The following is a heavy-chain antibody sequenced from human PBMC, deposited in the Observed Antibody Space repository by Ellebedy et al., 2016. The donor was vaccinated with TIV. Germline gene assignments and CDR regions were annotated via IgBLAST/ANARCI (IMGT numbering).Heavy chain of an antibody. CDR3: ARDCGGDCYPSYHYGMDV. V-gene: IGHV3-11*04. J-gene: IGHJ6*02. CDR2: IGSSDSTI. D-gene: IGHD2-21*02. CDR1: GFIFSDYH. Sequence: GESLKISCAASGFIFSDYHMTWVRQTPGKGLEWISYIGSSDSTIYYADSVRGRFTISRDNAKNALYLQMNSLRAEDTAVYYCARDCGGDCYPSYHYGMDVWGQGTTVTVSS.